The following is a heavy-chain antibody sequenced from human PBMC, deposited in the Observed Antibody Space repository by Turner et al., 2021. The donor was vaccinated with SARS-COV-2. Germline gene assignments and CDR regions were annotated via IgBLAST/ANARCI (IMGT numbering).Heavy chain of an antibody. J-gene: IGHJ4*02. D-gene: IGHD6-6*01. CDR2: INPNRGGT. Sequence: QVQLVQSGEEVKKLGASVTVSCKASGYTFTGYYMYWVRQAPGQGLEWVGWINPNRGGTNCAHKVQGRVTMTRDTSISTAYMELSRLRSDDTAVYYCARVSSLSDDFDYWGQGTLVTVSS. CDR3: ARVSSLSDDFDY. V-gene: IGHV1-2*07. CDR1: GYTFTGYY.